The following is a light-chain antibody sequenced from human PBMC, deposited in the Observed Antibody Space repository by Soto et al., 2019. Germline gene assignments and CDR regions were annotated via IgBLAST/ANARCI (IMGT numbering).Light chain of an antibody. CDR3: HQYKIHSPT. V-gene: IGKV1-5*03. J-gene: IGKJ1*01. CDR1: QSISSW. Sequence: DIKMYQSPSTLSAYVGDRVTITCLASQSISSWLAWYQQKPGKAPKLLIYKASSLESGVPSRFSGSGSGTEFTLTISSLQPDDFARYYCHQYKIHSPTFGQ. CDR2: KAS.